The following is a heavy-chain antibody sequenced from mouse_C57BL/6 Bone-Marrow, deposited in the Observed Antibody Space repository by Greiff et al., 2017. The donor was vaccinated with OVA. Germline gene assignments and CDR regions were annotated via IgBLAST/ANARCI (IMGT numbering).Heavy chain of an antibody. V-gene: IGHV1-5*01. CDR2: IYPGNSDT. CDR3: TPYYYGSSYNFDY. J-gene: IGHJ2*01. Sequence: VQLQQSGPVLARPGASVKMSCKPSGYTFTSYWMHWVKQRPGQGLEWIGAIYPGNSDTSYNQKFKGKAKLTAVTSASTTYMELSSLTNEDSAVYYCTPYYYGSSYNFDYWGQGTTLTVSS. CDR1: GYTFTSYW. D-gene: IGHD1-1*01.